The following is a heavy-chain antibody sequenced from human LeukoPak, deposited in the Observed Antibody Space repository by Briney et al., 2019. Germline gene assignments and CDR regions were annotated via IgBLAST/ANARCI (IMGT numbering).Heavy chain of an antibody. J-gene: IGHJ4*02. D-gene: IGHD2-15*01. V-gene: IGHV1-18*01. CDR2: ISAYNGNT. CDR3: ARSGYCSGGSCSYYFDY. CDR1: GYTFTSYG. Sequence: ASVKVSCKASGYTFTSYGISWVRQAPGQGLEWMGWISAYNGNTNYAQKLQGRVTMTTDTSTSTAYMELSRLRSDDTAVYYCARSGYCSGGSCSYYFDYWGQGTLVTVSS.